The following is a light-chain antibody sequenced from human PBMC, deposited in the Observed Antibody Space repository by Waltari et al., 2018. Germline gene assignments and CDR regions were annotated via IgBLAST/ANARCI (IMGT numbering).Light chain of an antibody. CDR2: QNA. J-gene: IGLJ2*01. Sequence: SYELTQPPSVSVSPGQTASITCSGHELGIRFVCWYQQKPGQSPLLIINQNARRPSGVPVQFSGSNSGNTATLTISGTQAMDEADYYCQAWDRGTWGVFGGGTRLTVL. V-gene: IGLV3-1*01. CDR1: ELGIRF. CDR3: QAWDRGTWGV.